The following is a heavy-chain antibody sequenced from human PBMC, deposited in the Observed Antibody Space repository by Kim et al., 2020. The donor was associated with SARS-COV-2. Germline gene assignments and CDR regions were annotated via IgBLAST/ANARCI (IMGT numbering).Heavy chain of an antibody. J-gene: IGHJ5*02. CDR1: GGSISSYY. V-gene: IGHV4-4*07. CDR3: ARDSELNWNYGTVWFDP. Sequence: SETLSLTCTVSGGSISSYYWSWIRQPAGKGLEWIGRIYTSGSTNYNPSLKSRVTMSVDTSKNQFSLKLSSVTAADTAVYYCARDSELNWNYGTVWFDPWGQGTLVTVSS. CDR2: IYTSGST. D-gene: IGHD1-7*01.